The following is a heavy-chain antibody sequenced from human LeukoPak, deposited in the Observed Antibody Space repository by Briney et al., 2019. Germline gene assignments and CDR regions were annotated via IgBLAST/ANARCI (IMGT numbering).Heavy chain of an antibody. D-gene: IGHD3-10*01. J-gene: IGHJ4*02. CDR2: ISSSGSTI. Sequence: GGSLRLSCAASGFTFSDYYMSWIRQAPGKGLEWVSYISSSGSTIYYADSVKGRFTISRDNAKNSLYLQMNSLRAEDTAVHYCVQIGRSGSYIYWGQGTLVTVSS. CDR3: VQIGRSGSYIY. V-gene: IGHV3-11*04. CDR1: GFTFSDYY.